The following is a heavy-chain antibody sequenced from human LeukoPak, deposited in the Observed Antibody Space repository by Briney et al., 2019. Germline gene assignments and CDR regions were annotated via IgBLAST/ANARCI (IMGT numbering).Heavy chain of an antibody. Sequence: PSETPSLTCAVSGGSISSGGYSWGWIRQPPGKGLEWIGYIYHSGSTYYNPSLKSRVTISVDRSKNQFSLKLSSVTAADTAVYYCARVGGLTRAAENWGQGTLVTVSS. CDR1: GGSISSGGYS. CDR3: ARVGGLTRAAEN. J-gene: IGHJ4*02. CDR2: IYHSGST. D-gene: IGHD3-16*01. V-gene: IGHV4-30-2*01.